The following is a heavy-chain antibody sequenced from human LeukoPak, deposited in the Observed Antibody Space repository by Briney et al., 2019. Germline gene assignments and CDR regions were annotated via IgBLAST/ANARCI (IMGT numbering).Heavy chain of an antibody. CDR2: ITAIAGDT. Sequence: GGSLRLSCGTSGFTVSSYAMSWVRQAPGKGLEWVSLITAIAGDTYYADSVKGRFTISRDNSRNTLYLQMDSLRAEDSAIYYCVSKGLQLFGELLDWGQGTLVTVSS. D-gene: IGHD3-10*01. J-gene: IGHJ4*02. V-gene: IGHV3-23*01. CDR1: GFTVSSYA. CDR3: VSKGLQLFGELLD.